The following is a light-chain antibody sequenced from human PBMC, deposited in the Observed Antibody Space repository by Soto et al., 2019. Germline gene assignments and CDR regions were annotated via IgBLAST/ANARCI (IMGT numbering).Light chain of an antibody. Sequence: EIVLTQSPGTLSLSPGERATLSCRASQSVSSTYLAWYQQKPGQAPRLLIYGASTRATGIPDRFSGSGSGTDFTLTISRLEPEDFAVYYCQQWGSSSWTFGQGAKGEIK. J-gene: IGKJ1*01. CDR2: GAS. V-gene: IGKV3-20*01. CDR3: QQWGSSSWT. CDR1: QSVSSTY.